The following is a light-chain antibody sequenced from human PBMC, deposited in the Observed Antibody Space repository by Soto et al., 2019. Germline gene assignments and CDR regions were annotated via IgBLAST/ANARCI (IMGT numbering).Light chain of an antibody. V-gene: IGKV1-5*03. CDR1: QRNNNL. CDR3: HQYYSYPWM. J-gene: IGKJ1*01. CDR2: KAS. Sequence: QMNQSPSTPASTFWGKVHIPCRARQRNNNLLAWYQQKPGKAPYLLIYKASSLQSGVPSRFSGSASGTEFSLTISSLQPDDFASYYCHQYYSYPWMFGQGTKVEIK.